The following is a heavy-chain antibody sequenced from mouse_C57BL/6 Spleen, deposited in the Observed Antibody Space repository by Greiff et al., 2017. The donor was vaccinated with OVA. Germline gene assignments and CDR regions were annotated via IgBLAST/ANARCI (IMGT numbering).Heavy chain of an antibody. Sequence: EVMLVESGGGLVKPGGSLKLSCAASGFTFSDYGMHWVRQAPEKGLEWVAYISSGSGTLYYADTVKGRFTISRDNAKNTLFLQMTSLRSEDTAMYYCARSSYDYAMDYWGQGTSVTVSS. J-gene: IGHJ4*01. V-gene: IGHV5-17*01. CDR2: ISSGSGTL. D-gene: IGHD1-1*01. CDR3: ARSSYDYAMDY. CDR1: GFTFSDYG.